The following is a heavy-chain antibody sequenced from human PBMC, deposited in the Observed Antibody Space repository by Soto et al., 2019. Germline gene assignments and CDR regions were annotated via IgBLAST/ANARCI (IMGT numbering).Heavy chain of an antibody. D-gene: IGHD2-21*01. J-gene: IGHJ6*02. V-gene: IGHV3-23*01. CDR3: AKVLAPHYGMDV. CDR1: GFTFSNAW. Sequence: GGSLRLSCAASGFTFSNAWMNWVRQAPGKGLEWVSAISGSGGSTYYADSVKGRFTISRDNSKNTLYLQMNSLRAEDTAVYYCAKVLAPHYGMDVWGQGTTVTVSS. CDR2: ISGSGGST.